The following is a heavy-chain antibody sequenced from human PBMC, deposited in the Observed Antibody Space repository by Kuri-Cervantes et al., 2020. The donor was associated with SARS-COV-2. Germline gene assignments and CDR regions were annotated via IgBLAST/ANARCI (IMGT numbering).Heavy chain of an antibody. J-gene: IGHJ3*02. CDR1: GFTFSSYG. V-gene: IGHV3-74*03. CDR2: LNSDGSIT. CDR3: ARDGVGIGGLDI. D-gene: IGHD4-23*01. Sequence: GGSLRLSCAASGFTFSSYGMHWVRQAPGKGLVWVSGLNSDGSITKYADSVKGRFTISRDNAESTLYLQVNSLRAEDTAVFYCARDGVGIGGLDIWGQGTVVTVSS.